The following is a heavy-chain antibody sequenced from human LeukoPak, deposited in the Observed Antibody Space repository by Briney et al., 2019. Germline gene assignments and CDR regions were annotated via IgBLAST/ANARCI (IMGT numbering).Heavy chain of an antibody. Sequence: GGSLRLSCAASGFTFSSYAMSWVRQAPGKGLEWVSAISGSGGSTYYADSVKGRFTISRDNSKNTLYLQMNSPRAEDTAVYYCANMVRGLYYFDYWGQGTLVTVSS. D-gene: IGHD3-10*01. CDR2: ISGSGGST. J-gene: IGHJ4*02. CDR3: ANMVRGLYYFDY. CDR1: GFTFSSYA. V-gene: IGHV3-23*01.